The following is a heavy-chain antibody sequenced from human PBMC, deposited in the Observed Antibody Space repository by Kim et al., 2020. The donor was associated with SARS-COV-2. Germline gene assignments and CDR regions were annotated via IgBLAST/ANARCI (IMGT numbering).Heavy chain of an antibody. CDR1: GFTFSSYA. V-gene: IGHV3-23*01. Sequence: GGSLRLSCAASGFTFSSYAMSWVRQAPGKGLEWVSTISGSGDNTYYADSVKGRFTISRDNSKNTLYLQMNSLRAEDTAVYYCAKDRGSGVFRFGELLRGMYYYYGMDVWGQGTTVTVSS. CDR3: AKDRGSGVFRFGELLRGMYYYYGMDV. CDR2: ISGSGDNT. J-gene: IGHJ6*02. D-gene: IGHD3-10*01.